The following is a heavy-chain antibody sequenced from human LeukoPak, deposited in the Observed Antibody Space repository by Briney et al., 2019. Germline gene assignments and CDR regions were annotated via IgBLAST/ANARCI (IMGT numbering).Heavy chain of an antibody. CDR2: IYTSGST. D-gene: IGHD3-22*01. J-gene: IGHJ5*02. CDR3: ARDNSSGYYPRFDP. CDR1: GGSISSYY. V-gene: IGHV4-4*07. Sequence: SETLSLTCTVSGGSISSYYWSWIRQHAGKGLEWIGRIYTSGSTNYNPSLKSRVTMSVDTSKNQFSLKLSSVTAADTAVYYCARDNSSGYYPRFDPWGQGTLVTVSS.